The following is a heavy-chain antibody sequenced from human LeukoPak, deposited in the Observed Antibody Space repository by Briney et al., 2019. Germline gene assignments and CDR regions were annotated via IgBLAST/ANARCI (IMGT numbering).Heavy chain of an antibody. CDR2: IYPGDSDT. CDR3: ARSTTTVTTEYYFDY. Sequence: RGESLKISRKGSGYSFTSYWIGWVRQMPGKGLEWMGIIYPGDSDTRYSPSFQGQVTISADKSISTAYLQWSSLKASDTAMYYCARSTTTVTTEYYFDYWGQGTLVTVSS. J-gene: IGHJ4*02. D-gene: IGHD4-11*01. CDR1: GYSFTSYW. V-gene: IGHV5-51*01.